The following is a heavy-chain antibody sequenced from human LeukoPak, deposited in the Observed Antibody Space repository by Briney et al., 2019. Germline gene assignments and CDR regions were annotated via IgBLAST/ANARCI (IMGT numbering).Heavy chain of an antibody. D-gene: IGHD3-10*01. CDR3: ARGKYYYGSGSYFFNWFDP. CDR1: GFTVSSNY. V-gene: IGHV3-53*01. CDR2: IYSGGST. Sequence: GGPLRLSCAASGFTVSSNYMSWVRQAPGKGLEWVSVIYSGGSTYYADSVKGRFTISRDNSKNTLYLQMNSLRAEDTAVYYCARGKYYYGSGSYFFNWFDPWGQGTLVTVSS. J-gene: IGHJ5*02.